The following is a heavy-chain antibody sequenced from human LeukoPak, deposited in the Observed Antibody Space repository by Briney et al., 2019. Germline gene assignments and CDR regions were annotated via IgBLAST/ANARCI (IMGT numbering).Heavy chain of an antibody. Sequence: GRSLRLSCAASGFTFDDYAMHWVRQAPGKGLEWVSGISWNSGSIGYADSVKGRFTISRDNSKNTLYLQMNSLRAEDTAVYYCATEMGSSGYYYRAFDIWGQGTMVTVSS. CDR1: GFTFDDYA. D-gene: IGHD3-22*01. V-gene: IGHV3-9*01. CDR2: ISWNSGSI. CDR3: ATEMGSSGYYYRAFDI. J-gene: IGHJ3*02.